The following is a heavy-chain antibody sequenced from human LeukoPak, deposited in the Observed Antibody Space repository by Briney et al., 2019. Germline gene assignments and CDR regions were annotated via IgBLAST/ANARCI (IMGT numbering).Heavy chain of an antibody. V-gene: IGHV3-23*01. J-gene: IGHJ4*02. CDR2: ISGSGGNT. CDR1: GFTFSSYA. Sequence: GGSLRLSCAASGFTFSSYAMSWVRQAPGKGLEWVSAISGSGGNTYYADSVKGRFTISRDNSKNTLYLQMNSLRAEDTAVYYCAKGVRDYYDSSGYYFSYWGQGTLVTVSS. CDR3: AKGVRDYYDSSGYYFSY. D-gene: IGHD3-22*01.